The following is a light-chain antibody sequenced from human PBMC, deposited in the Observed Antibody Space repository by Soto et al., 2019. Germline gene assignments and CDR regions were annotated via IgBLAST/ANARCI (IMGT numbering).Light chain of an antibody. CDR3: QQYDNLPFS. J-gene: IGKJ3*01. CDR2: DAS. Sequence: DIHMTQSPSSLSASVGDRVTITSQASQDISNYLNWYQQKPGKAPKLLIYDASNLETGVPSRFSGSGSGTDFTFTISSLLPEDIATYYCQQYDNLPFSIGPGTKVFIK. V-gene: IGKV1-33*01. CDR1: QDISNY.